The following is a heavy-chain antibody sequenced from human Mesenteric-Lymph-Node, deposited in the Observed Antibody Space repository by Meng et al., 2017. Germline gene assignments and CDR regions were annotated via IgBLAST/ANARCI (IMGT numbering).Heavy chain of an antibody. CDR1: GYSISSGYY. Sequence: ETLSLTCTVSGYSISSGYYWGWIRQPPGKGLEWVSAISGSGGSTYYADPVKGRFTISRDNSKNTVYVQMNSLRAEDTAVYYCAKGGITMVRGLPNYFDYWGQGTLVTVSS. V-gene: IGHV3-23*01. CDR3: AKGGITMVRGLPNYFDY. CDR2: ISGSGGST. J-gene: IGHJ4*02. D-gene: IGHD3-10*01.